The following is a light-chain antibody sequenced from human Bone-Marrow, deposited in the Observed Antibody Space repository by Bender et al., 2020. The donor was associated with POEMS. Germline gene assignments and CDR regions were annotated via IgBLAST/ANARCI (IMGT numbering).Light chain of an antibody. J-gene: IGLJ3*02. CDR3: CSYTRSDTWV. V-gene: IGLV2-14*02. Sequence: QSALTQPASVSGSPGQSITISCTGTCSDVGNYNLVSWYQQHPGKAPKLIIYEGSERPSGISNRFFASKSGNTASLTISGLQAEDEADYYCCSYTRSDTWVFGGGTKLTVL. CDR2: EGS. CDR1: CSDVGNYNL.